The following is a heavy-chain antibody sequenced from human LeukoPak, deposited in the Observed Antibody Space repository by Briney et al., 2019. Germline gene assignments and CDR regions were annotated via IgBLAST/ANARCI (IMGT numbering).Heavy chain of an antibody. CDR3: SRGGPPWYFDS. V-gene: IGHV3-49*03. CDR1: GFTFGDYA. CDR2: IRSKAYGGTT. Sequence: SGGSLRLSCTASGFTFGDYAMCWFRQAPGKGLGWVGFIRSKAYGGTTQYAAAVKGRFTISRDDSKSIAYLQMNSLKTEDTAVYYCSRGGPPWYFDSWGQGSLVTVSS. J-gene: IGHJ4*02.